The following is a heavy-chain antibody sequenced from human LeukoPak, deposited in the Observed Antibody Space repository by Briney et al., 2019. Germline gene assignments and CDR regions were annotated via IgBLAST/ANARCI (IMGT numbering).Heavy chain of an antibody. CDR1: GDSFSSNTAA. CDR2: TYYRSKWYN. D-gene: IGHD1-26*01. CDR3: ARVRGSYLGDAFDI. V-gene: IGHV6-1*01. J-gene: IGHJ3*02. Sequence: SQTLSLTCAISGDSFSSNTAAWNWIRQSPSRGLEWLGRTYYRSKWYNDYASSVKSRITINPDTSKNQFSLQLNSVAPEDTAVYYCARVRGSYLGDAFDIWGQGTMVTVSS.